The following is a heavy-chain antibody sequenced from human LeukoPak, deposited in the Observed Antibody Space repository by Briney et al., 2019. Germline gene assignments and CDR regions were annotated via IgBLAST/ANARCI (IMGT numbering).Heavy chain of an antibody. V-gene: IGHV1-24*01. CDR1: GYTLTELS. D-gene: IGHD3-3*01. Sequence: ASVTVSCTVSGYTLTELSMHWVRQAPGKGLEWMGGFDPEDGETIYAQKFQGRVTMTEDTSTDTAYMELSSLRSEDTAVYYCATPGEWLLVFDYWGQGTLVTVSS. J-gene: IGHJ4*02. CDR3: ATPGEWLLVFDY. CDR2: FDPEDGET.